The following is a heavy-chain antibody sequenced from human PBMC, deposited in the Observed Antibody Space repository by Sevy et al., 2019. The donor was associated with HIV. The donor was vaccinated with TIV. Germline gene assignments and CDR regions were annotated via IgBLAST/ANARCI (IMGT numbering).Heavy chain of an antibody. V-gene: IGHV4-59*08. D-gene: IGHD1-26*01. CDR3: AGENAWGRGHS. J-gene: IGHJ4*02. Sequence: SETLSLTCTVSGGSITSLYWNWIRQPPGKGLEWIANIYYNGHINYNPSLKSRVTLSLDTSKNQFSLRVSSVTAADTAMYYCAGENAWGRGHSWGQGTLVTVSS. CDR1: GGSITSLY. CDR2: IYYNGHI.